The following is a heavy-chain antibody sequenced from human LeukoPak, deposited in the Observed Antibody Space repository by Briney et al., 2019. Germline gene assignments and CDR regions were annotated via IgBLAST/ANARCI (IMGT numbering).Heavy chain of an antibody. CDR2: TTSSSSYI. J-gene: IGHJ6*03. CDR1: GFTFSSYN. Sequence: GGSLRLSCAASGFTFSSYNMNWVRQAPGKGLEWVSSTTSSSSYIYYADSVKGRFTISRDNAKNSLYLQMNSLRAEDTAVYYCARAQTQKVVRYFDWVYYYYMDVWGKGTTVTVSS. CDR3: ARAQTQKVVRYFDWVYYYYMDV. D-gene: IGHD3-9*01. V-gene: IGHV3-21*01.